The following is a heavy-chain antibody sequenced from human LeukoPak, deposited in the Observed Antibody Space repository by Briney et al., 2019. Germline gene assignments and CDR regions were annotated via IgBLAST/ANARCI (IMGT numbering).Heavy chain of an antibody. CDR2: ISSSSSYI. Sequence: GGSLRLSCAASGFTVSSNSMNWVRQAPGKGLEWVSSISSSSSYIYYADSVKGRFTISRDNAKNSLYLQMNSLRAEDTAVYYCARDVALDSSGYYSDYWGQGTLVTVSS. CDR3: ARDVALDSSGYYSDY. D-gene: IGHD3-22*01. CDR1: GFTVSSNS. V-gene: IGHV3-21*01. J-gene: IGHJ4*02.